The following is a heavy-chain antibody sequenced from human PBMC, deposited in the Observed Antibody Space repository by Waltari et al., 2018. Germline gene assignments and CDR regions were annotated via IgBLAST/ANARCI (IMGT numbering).Heavy chain of an antibody. CDR3: ARDYGDAYYYYYMDV. CDR2: ISYDGSNK. D-gene: IGHD4-17*01. Sequence: QVQLVESGGGVVQPGRSLRLSCAASGFTFSSYAMQWVRHAPGKGLEWVAVISYDGSNKYYADSVKGRFTISRDNSKNTLYLQMNSLRAEDTAVYYCARDYGDAYYYYYMDVWGKGTTVTISS. V-gene: IGHV3-30-3*01. CDR1: GFTFSSYA. J-gene: IGHJ6*03.